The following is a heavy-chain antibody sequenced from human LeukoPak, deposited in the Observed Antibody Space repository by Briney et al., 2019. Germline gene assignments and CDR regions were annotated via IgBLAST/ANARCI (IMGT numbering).Heavy chain of an antibody. D-gene: IGHD3-22*01. J-gene: IGHJ4*02. Sequence: PGGSLRLSCAASGFTFSTYWMSWVRQAPGKGLEWVANIKEDGSGKYYGDSVKGRFTISRDNAKNSLYLQMNSLRAEDTAVYYCARDSSGHQWGQGTLVTVSS. CDR3: ARDSSGHQ. CDR1: GFTFSTYW. V-gene: IGHV3-7*01. CDR2: IKEDGSGK.